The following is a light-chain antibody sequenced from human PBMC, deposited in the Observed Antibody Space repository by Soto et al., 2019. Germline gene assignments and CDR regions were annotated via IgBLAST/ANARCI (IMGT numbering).Light chain of an antibody. Sequence: EIVLTQSTGTLSLSPGERATLSCRASQSVSSSYLAWYQQKPGQAPRLLIYGASSRATGIPDRFSGSGSGTEFTLTISRLEPADFAVYYCQQYGSSPGTFGQGTKVEVK. CDR3: QQYGSSPGT. CDR2: GAS. J-gene: IGKJ1*01. V-gene: IGKV3-20*01. CDR1: QSVSSSY.